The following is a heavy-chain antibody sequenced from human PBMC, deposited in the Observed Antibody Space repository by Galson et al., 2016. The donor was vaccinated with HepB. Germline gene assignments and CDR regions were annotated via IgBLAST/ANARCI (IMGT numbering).Heavy chain of an antibody. CDR2: MSHDESHI. CDR3: ASLRFKGFDL. D-gene: IGHD3-3*01. Sequence: SLRLSCAASGFTFSNYGMHWIRQAPGKGLEWVAVMSHDESHIFYVDSVKGRFSISRDNSKNTLYLQMNSLRDEDTAVYYCASLRFKGFDLWGRGTLVTVSS. V-gene: IGHV3-30*03. J-gene: IGHJ2*01. CDR1: GFTFSNYG.